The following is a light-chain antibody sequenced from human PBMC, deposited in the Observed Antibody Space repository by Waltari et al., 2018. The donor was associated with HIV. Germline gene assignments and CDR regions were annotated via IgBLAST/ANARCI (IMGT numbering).Light chain of an antibody. CDR2: GAS. V-gene: IGKV3-20*01. J-gene: IGKJ2*01. CDR3: QQYGSSPPYT. CDR1: QSVSSSY. Sequence: ESVLTQSPGPLSLSPGERATLSCRASQSVSSSYLAWYQQKPGQAPRLLIYGASSRATGIPDRFSGRGSGTDFTLTISRLEPEDFAVYYCQQYGSSPPYTFGQGTTLEIK.